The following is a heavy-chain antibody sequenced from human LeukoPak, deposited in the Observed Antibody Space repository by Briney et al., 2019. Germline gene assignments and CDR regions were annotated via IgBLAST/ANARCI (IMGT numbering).Heavy chain of an antibody. CDR3: ARDQEAFDY. Sequence: ASVKVSCKASGYSFTSNYIHWVRQAPGQGLERMGMIYPRDGSTSYAQKFQGRVTVTRDTSTSTVHMELSGLRSEDTAVYYCARDQEAFDYWGQGTLVTVSS. CDR1: GYSFTSNY. V-gene: IGHV1-46*01. CDR2: IYPRDGST. J-gene: IGHJ4*02.